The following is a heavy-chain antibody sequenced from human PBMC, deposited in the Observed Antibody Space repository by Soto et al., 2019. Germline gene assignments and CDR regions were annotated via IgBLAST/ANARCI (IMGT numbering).Heavy chain of an antibody. CDR1: GGSISSGGYS. CDR3: ARLGRYYQSLDS. D-gene: IGHD3-10*01. V-gene: IGHV4-30-2*01. Sequence: SETLSLTCAVSGGSISSGGYSWSWIRQPPGKGLEWIGYIYHSGSTYYNPSLKSRVTISVETSKSQFSLRLTSVTAADTAVYYCARLGRYYQSLDSWGPGTLVTVSS. J-gene: IGHJ5*01. CDR2: IYHSGST.